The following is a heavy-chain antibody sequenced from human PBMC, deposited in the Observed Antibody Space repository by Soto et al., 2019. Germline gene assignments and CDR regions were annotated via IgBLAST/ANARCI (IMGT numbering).Heavy chain of an antibody. J-gene: IGHJ5*01. CDR3: AKDGRRVGPTLNWLDS. Sequence: EVQLMESGGGLVQPGESLRLSCVVSGLSLSGYALSWVRQAPGKGLEWVSAVSGSGGTTYYADSVKGRFTISRDNSKNTRYLQMSGLRVEDTAKYFCAKDGRRVGPTLNWLDSWGQGTQVTVTS. CDR1: GLSLSGYA. CDR2: VSGSGGTT. D-gene: IGHD1-26*01. V-gene: IGHV3-23*01.